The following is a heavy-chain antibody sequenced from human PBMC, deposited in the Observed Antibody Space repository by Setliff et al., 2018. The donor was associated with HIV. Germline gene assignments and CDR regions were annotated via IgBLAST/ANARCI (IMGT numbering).Heavy chain of an antibody. CDR3: ARQNRYYYGSGSFHNWFDP. J-gene: IGHJ5*02. CDR1: GGTFSSYA. Sequence: SVKVSCKASGGTFSSYAISWVRQAPGQGLEWMGGIIPILGIANYAQKFQGRVTITADKSTSTAYMELSGLRSEDTAVYYCARQNRYYYGSGSFHNWFDPWGQGTLVTVSS. D-gene: IGHD3-10*01. CDR2: IIPILGIA. V-gene: IGHV1-69*10.